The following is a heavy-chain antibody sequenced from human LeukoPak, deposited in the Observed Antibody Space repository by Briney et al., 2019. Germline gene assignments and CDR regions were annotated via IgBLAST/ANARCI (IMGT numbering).Heavy chain of an antibody. J-gene: IGHJ4*02. CDR1: GYTFTNYY. CDR2: INPSGGST. Sequence: ASVKVSCKASGYTFTNYYIHWVRQAPGQGLEWVGTINPSGGSTDYAQKFQGRVTMTRDTSTSTVYMELSSLRAEDTAVYYCARPDGYDFWSGYHDWGQGTLVTVSS. V-gene: IGHV1-46*01. CDR3: ARPDGYDFWSGYHD. D-gene: IGHD3-3*01.